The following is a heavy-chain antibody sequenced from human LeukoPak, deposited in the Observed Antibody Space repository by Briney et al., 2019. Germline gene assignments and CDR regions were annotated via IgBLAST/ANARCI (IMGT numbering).Heavy chain of an antibody. J-gene: IGHJ6*02. V-gene: IGHV4-59*08. Sequence: ASETLSLTCTVSGGSISSYYWSWIRQPPGEGLEWIGYIYYSGSTNYNPSLKSRVTISVDTSKNQFSLKLSSVTAADTAVYYCARSPLDYYYYYGMDVWGQGTTVTVSS. CDR2: IYYSGST. CDR1: GGSISSYY. CDR3: ARSPLDYYYYYGMDV. D-gene: IGHD3/OR15-3a*01.